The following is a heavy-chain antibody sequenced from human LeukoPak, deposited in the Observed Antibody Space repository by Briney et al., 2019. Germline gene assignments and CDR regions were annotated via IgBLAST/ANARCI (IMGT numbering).Heavy chain of an antibody. Sequence: PGGSLRLSCTVSGFTFSSYWMHWVRQAPGKGLVWVSRISSDGSSTTYADSVKGRFTISRDNAKNTLYLQMNSLRAEDTAVYYCGRGGKFEQLVLARWGQGSLVTVSS. CDR2: ISSDGSST. D-gene: IGHD6-13*01. J-gene: IGHJ4*02. CDR3: GRGGKFEQLVLAR. V-gene: IGHV3-74*01. CDR1: GFTFSSYW.